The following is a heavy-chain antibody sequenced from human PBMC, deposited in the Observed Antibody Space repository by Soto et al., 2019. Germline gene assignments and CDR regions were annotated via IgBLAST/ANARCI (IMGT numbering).Heavy chain of an antibody. CDR1: GGSISSYY. CDR2: IYYSGST. V-gene: IGHV4-59*01. Sequence: SETLSLTCTVSGGSISSYYWSWIRQPPGKGLEWIGYIYYSGSTNYNPSLKSRVTISVDTSKNQFSLKLSSVTAADTAVYYCARDSADTANMDVWGKGTTVTVSS. J-gene: IGHJ6*03. CDR3: ARDSADTANMDV. D-gene: IGHD5-18*01.